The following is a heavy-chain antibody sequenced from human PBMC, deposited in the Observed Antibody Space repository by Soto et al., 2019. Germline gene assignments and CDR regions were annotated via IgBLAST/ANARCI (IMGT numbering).Heavy chain of an antibody. CDR2: ISYDGSNK. V-gene: IGHV3-30*18. J-gene: IGHJ4*02. D-gene: IGHD3-3*01. CDR3: AKDGDDFWSGYHFYYFDY. CDR1: GFTFSSYG. Sequence: QVQLVESGGGVVQPGRSLRLSCAASGFTFSSYGMHWVRQAPGKGLEWVAVISYDGSNKYYADSVKGRFTISRDNSKKQPYLQMNRLRAEGTAVYYCAKDGDDFWSGYHFYYFDYWGQGTLVTVSS.